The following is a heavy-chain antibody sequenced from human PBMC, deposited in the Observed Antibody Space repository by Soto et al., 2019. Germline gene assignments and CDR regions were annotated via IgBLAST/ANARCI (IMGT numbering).Heavy chain of an antibody. CDR3: ATSRTSDSYAYDM. Sequence: EVQLLESGGGLVQPGGSLRLSCAASGFTFSTYAMTWVRQAPGKGLEWVSGITDSGGGTYYADSVKGRFAVSRDNSKSTLSLEMNSLRAEDTAVYFCATSRTSDSYAYDMWGQGTKVTVSS. D-gene: IGHD6-6*01. J-gene: IGHJ3*02. V-gene: IGHV3-23*01. CDR2: ITDSGGGT. CDR1: GFTFSTYA.